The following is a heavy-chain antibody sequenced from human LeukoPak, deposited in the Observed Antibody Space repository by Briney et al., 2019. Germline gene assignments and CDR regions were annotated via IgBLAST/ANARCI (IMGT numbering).Heavy chain of an antibody. Sequence: SETLSLTCAVYGGSFSGHYWSWIRQPPGKGLEWIGEINHSGSTNYNPSLKSRVTISVDTSKNQFSLKLSSVTAADTAVYYCARGRCSGGSCYSGRYFDYWGQGSLVTVSS. CDR2: INHSGST. CDR3: ARGRCSGGSCYSGRYFDY. J-gene: IGHJ4*02. D-gene: IGHD2-15*01. V-gene: IGHV4-34*01. CDR1: GGSFSGHY.